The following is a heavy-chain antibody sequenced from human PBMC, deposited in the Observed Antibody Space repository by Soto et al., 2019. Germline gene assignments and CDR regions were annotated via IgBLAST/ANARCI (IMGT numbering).Heavy chain of an antibody. CDR1: GNTFSNYY. CDR3: ARGGHVVVVTAAFDY. CDR2: INPSGGHT. D-gene: IGHD2-21*02. Sequence: QVQLVLSGAEVMKPGASVKVSCKASGNTFSNYYIHWVRQAPGQGLEWMGTINPSGGHTTYAQKFLGRVTMTRDTSTSTLYMELTSLRSEDTAVYYCARGGHVVVVTAAFDYWGQGTLVTVSS. J-gene: IGHJ4*02. V-gene: IGHV1-46*03.